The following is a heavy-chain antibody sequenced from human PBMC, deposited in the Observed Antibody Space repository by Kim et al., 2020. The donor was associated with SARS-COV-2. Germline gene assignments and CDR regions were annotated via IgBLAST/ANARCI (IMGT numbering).Heavy chain of an antibody. J-gene: IGHJ4*02. D-gene: IGHD2-8*01. CDR3: ARGGNGGGDLDY. V-gene: IGHV3-74*01. Sequence: DSDAATARFTISRDNAKNTLYLEMKSLRAGDTAVYYCARGGNGGGDLDYWGQGTLVTVSS.